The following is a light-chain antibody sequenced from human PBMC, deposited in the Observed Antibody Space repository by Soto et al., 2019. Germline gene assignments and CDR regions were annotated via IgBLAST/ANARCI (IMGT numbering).Light chain of an antibody. V-gene: IGLV2-14*03. CDR2: VVT. J-gene: IGLJ3*02. CDR1: SSDVGGYNF. CDR3: CSHSSSITWM. Sequence: QSVLTQTASVSGSPGQSITISCTGTSSDVGGYNFVSWYQQHPGKAPKLIIHVVTNRPSGVSGRFSGSKSGNTAFLTISGLQAEDEAVYYCCSHSSSITWMFGGGTKLTVL.